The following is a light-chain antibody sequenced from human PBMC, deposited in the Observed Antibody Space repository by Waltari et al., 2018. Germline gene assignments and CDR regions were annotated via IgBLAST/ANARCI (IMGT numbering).Light chain of an antibody. CDR2: VAS. Sequence: EIVMTQSPDTLSVAPGERVTLSCRASQSVPTNLAWYQQKPGQPPRLLIYVASTRATGVPARFSGSGSGTDFTLTISSLESEDFAVYYCQQYSNWPYTFGQGTKLEIK. CDR1: QSVPTN. CDR3: QQYSNWPYT. V-gene: IGKV3-15*01. J-gene: IGKJ2*01.